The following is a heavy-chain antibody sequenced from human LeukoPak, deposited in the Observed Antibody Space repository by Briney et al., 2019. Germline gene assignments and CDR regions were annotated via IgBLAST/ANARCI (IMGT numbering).Heavy chain of an antibody. D-gene: IGHD2-2*01. V-gene: IGHV3-21*01. CDR3: ARTVVPTADDAFDI. J-gene: IGHJ3*02. Sequence: GGSLRLSCAASGFIFSSYSMNWVRQAPGKGLEWVSSISSSSTYIYYADSVKGRFTIFRDNAKNPLYLQMNSLRAEDTAVYYCARTVVPTADDAFDIWGQGTMVTVSS. CDR1: GFIFSSYS. CDR2: ISSSSTYI.